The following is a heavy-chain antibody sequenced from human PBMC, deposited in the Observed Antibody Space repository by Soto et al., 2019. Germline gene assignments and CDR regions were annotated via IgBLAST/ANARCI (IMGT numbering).Heavy chain of an antibody. Sequence: KPSETLSLTCTVSGGSISSYYWSWIRQPPGKGLEWIGYIYYSGSTNYNPSLKSRVTISLDTSKNQFSLKLSSVTAADTAVYYCARDTAMVTGYYYGMDVWGQGTTVTVSS. CDR2: IYYSGST. J-gene: IGHJ6*02. CDR3: ARDTAMVTGYYYGMDV. CDR1: GGSISSYY. D-gene: IGHD5-18*01. V-gene: IGHV4-59*01.